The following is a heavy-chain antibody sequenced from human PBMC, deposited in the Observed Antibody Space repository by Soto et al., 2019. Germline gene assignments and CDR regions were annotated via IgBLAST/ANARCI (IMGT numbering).Heavy chain of an antibody. Sequence: QVQLVQSGAEVKKPGASVKVSCKASGYSFTSYGISWVRQAPGQGLEWMGWISAYNGNTNYAQKLQGRVTMTTDTSTRTAYMELRSVRTDDTAVYYGARDNGFGESDVWGKGTPVTVSS. J-gene: IGHJ6*04. V-gene: IGHV1-18*01. D-gene: IGHD3-10*01. CDR3: ARDNGFGESDV. CDR1: GYSFTSYG. CDR2: ISAYNGNT.